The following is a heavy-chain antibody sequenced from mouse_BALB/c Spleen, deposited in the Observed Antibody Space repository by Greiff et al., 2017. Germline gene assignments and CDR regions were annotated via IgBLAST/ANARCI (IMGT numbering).Heavy chain of an antibody. J-gene: IGHJ4*01. Sequence: QVQLQQSGAELVRPGVSVKISCKGSGYTFTDYAMHWVKQSHAKSLEWIGVISTYYGDASYNQKFKGKATMTVDKSSSTAYMELARLTSEDSAIYYCARKEGYYAMDYWGQGTSVTVSS. V-gene: IGHV1S137*01. CDR2: ISTYYGDA. CDR1: GYTFTDYA. CDR3: ARKEGYYAMDY.